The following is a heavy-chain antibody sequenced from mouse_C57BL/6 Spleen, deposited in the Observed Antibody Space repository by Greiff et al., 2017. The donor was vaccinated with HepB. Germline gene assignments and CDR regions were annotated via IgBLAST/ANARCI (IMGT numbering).Heavy chain of an antibody. CDR3: ARPSSDYAMDY. D-gene: IGHD3-2*02. CDR1: GYTFTSYW. CDR2: IDPSDSYT. V-gene: IGHV1-50*01. Sequence: VQLQQSGAELVKPGASVKLSCKASGYTFTSYWMQWVKQRPGQGLEWIGEIDPSDSYTNYNQKFKGKATLTVDTSSSTAYMQLSSLTSEDSAVYYCARPSSDYAMDYWGQGTSVTVSS. J-gene: IGHJ4*01.